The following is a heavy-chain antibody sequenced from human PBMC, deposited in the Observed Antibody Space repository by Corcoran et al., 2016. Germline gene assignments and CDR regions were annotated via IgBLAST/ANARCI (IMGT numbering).Heavy chain of an antibody. CDR2: IYSGGST. CDR3: AGAYYYDSSGYIAAFDI. D-gene: IGHD3-22*01. CDR1: GFTVSSNY. Sequence: EVQLVESGGGLIQPGGSLRLSCAASGFTVSSNYMSWVRQAPGKGLEWVSVIYSGGSTYYADSVKGRFTISRDNSKNTLYLQMNSLRDEDTAVYYGAGAYYYDSSGYIAAFDIWGQGTMVTVSS. V-gene: IGHV3-53*01. J-gene: IGHJ3*02.